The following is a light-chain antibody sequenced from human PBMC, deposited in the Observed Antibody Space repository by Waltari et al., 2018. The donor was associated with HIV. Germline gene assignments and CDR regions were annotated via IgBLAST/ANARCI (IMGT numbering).Light chain of an antibody. Sequence: EVVMTQSPATLSVSPGERATLSCRASQSVASKVAWYQQRPGQAPRFVIYDASSRATGIPPRFSASGSGTDFTLTISSLQSEDFAVYYCQQYDNWPPWTFGQGTKVEIK. J-gene: IGKJ1*01. CDR3: QQYDNWPPWT. V-gene: IGKV3D-15*01. CDR2: DAS. CDR1: QSVASK.